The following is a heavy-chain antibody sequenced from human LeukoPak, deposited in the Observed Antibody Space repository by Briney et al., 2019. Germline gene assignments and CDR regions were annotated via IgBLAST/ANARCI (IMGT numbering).Heavy chain of an antibody. CDR2: ISWNSGSI. CDR3: AKDFGYSSSWFDD. D-gene: IGHD6-13*01. Sequence: GRSLRLSCAASGFTFGDYAMHWVRQAPGKGLEGVSGISWNSGSIGYADSVKGRFTISRDNAKNSLYPQMNSLRAEDTALYYCAKDFGYSSSWFDDWGQGTLVTVSS. J-gene: IGHJ4*02. V-gene: IGHV3-9*01. CDR1: GFTFGDYA.